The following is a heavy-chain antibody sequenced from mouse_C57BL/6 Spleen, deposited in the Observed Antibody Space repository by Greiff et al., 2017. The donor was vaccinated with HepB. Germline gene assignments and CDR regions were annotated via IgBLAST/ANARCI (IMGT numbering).Heavy chain of an antibody. J-gene: IGHJ4*01. V-gene: IGHV14-1*01. CDR3: TTPLGRGYAMDY. CDR1: GFNIKDYY. D-gene: IGHD3-1*01. Sequence: VQLQQSGAELVRPGASVKLSCTASGFNIKDYYMHWVKQRPEQGLEWIGRIDPEDGDTEYAPKFQGKATMTADTSSNTAYLQLSSLTSEDTAVYYCTTPLGRGYAMDYWGQGTSVTVSS. CDR2: IDPEDGDT.